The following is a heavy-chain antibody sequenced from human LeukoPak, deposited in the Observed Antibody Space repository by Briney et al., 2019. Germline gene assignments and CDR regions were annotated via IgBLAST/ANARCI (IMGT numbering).Heavy chain of an antibody. Sequence: GASVKVSCKASGYTFTGYYMHWVRQAPGQGLEWMGWINPNSGGTNYAQKFQGRVTMTRDTSISTAYMELSSLRSEDTAVYYCATYAGGVGASTGYFDYWGQGTLVTVSS. J-gene: IGHJ4*02. CDR3: ATYAGGVGASTGYFDY. CDR1: GYTFTGYY. D-gene: IGHD1-26*01. V-gene: IGHV1-2*02. CDR2: INPNSGGT.